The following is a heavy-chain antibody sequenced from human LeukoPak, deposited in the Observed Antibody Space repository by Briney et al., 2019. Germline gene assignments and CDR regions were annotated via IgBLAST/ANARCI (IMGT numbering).Heavy chain of an antibody. J-gene: IGHJ3*02. CDR2: VSASGAI. Sequence: SETLSLTCSVSGVSVGSHFWRGVRQPAGRALVWIGRVSASGAISSHPSLNRRLIMSLDTTKNHFSKKLSSVTAGDAAVYFWARAYCGGDCTAGGAFDIWGQGTMVTVSS. CDR1: GVSVGSHF. CDR3: ARAYCGGDCTAGGAFDI. V-gene: IGHV4-4*07. D-gene: IGHD2-21*01.